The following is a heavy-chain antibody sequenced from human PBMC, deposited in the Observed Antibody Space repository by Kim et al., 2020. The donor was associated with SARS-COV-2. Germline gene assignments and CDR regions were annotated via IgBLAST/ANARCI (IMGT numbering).Heavy chain of an antibody. V-gene: IGHV3-74*01. D-gene: IGHD7-27*01. J-gene: IGHJ4*02. CDR3: AIDPSHWGLGC. CDR2: IGYDGTHT. Sequence: GGSLRLSCVASGFSFESYWMHWVRQVPGKGVVWVSRIGYDGTHTNSADSVKGRFTISRDNAKNTLFLQMNSLRVEDTAVYYCAIDPSHWGLGCWGQGTLV. CDR1: GFSFESYW.